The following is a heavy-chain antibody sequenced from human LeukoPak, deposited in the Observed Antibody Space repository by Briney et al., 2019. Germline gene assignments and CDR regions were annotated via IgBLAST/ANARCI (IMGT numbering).Heavy chain of an antibody. D-gene: IGHD1-1*01. Sequence: PGGSLRLSCASSGFTFNNYAMTWVRQAPGKGLEWVSSITASGGSTYCADSVKGRLTISRDNSKNTLYLQMSSLRAEDTAVYYCARDYPTSGIVTIFDCWGQGNPGHRLL. CDR1: GFTFNNYA. J-gene: IGHJ4*02. V-gene: IGHV3-23*01. CDR3: ARDYPTSGIVTIFDC. CDR2: ITASGGST.